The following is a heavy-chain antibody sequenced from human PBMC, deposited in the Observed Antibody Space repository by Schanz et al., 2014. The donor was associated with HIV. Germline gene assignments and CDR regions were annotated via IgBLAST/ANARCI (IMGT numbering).Heavy chain of an antibody. D-gene: IGHD3-3*01. CDR3: ARGECDFWSGYCPHFHYFDLDV. CDR2: IIPSFDTT. V-gene: IGHV1-69*06. Sequence: QVQLVQSGAEVKKPGSSLKISCKASGGTFSNYAISWVRQAPGQGLEWMGGIIPSFDTTNYAQTFQGRVTITADKSTSTAYMELSSLRSEDTAVYYCARGECDFWSGYCPHFHYFDLDVWGPGTSVTVSS. CDR1: GGTFSNYA. J-gene: IGHJ6*02.